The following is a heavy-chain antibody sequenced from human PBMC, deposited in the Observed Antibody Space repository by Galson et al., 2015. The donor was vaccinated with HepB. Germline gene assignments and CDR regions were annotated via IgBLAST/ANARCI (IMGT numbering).Heavy chain of an antibody. J-gene: IGHJ3*02. CDR2: VSGSGKTT. CDR1: GFTFSDYY. D-gene: IGHD3-3*01. CDR3: ARELFTIFRTTILHSGFDI. Sequence: SLRLSCAASGFTFSDYYMNWIRQAPGKGLEWVSYVSGSGKTTSYADSVKGRFIISRDNAKRSVHLQMNSLRAEDTAVYYCARELFTIFRTTILHSGFDIWGQGTTVTVSS. V-gene: IGHV3-11*01.